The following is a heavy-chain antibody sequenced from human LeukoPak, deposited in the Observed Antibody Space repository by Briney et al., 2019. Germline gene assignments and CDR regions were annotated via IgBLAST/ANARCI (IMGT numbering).Heavy chain of an antibody. V-gene: IGHV3-23*01. J-gene: IGHJ3*02. Sequence: GGSLRLSCAASGFTFSSYAMSWVRQAPGKGLEWVSAFSGSGGSTYYADSVKGRFTISRDNSKNTLYLQMNSLRAEDTAVYYCAKDPGDTYYYGSGRDAFDIWGQGTMVTVSS. CDR1: GFTFSSYA. CDR2: FSGSGGST. CDR3: AKDPGDTYYYGSGRDAFDI. D-gene: IGHD3-10*01.